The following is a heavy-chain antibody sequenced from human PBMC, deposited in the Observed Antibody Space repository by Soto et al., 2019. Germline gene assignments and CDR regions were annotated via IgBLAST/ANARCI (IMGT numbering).Heavy chain of an antibody. J-gene: IGHJ4*01. V-gene: IGHV3-23*01. CDR1: GFTFSDSV. CDR2: MSGDGRT. CDR3: VKWHTDNFDTLPFTGFDI. Sequence: GSLRLSCVGSGFTFSDSVMAWVRQAPGKGLEWLSVMSGDGRTRDALSVTGRFTISRDNSKNTLYLQMRSLRAEDAAAYYCVKWHTDNFDTLPFTGFDIWGQGTQVTVSS. D-gene: IGHD3-22*01.